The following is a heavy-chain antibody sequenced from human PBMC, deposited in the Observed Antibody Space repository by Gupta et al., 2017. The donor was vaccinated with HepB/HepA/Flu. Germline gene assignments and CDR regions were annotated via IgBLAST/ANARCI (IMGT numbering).Heavy chain of an antibody. Sequence: EVQLLESGGGLVQPGGSLRLSCAASGFTFRSSAMTWVRQAPGKGLEWVSAISTSGGSTIYADSVKGRFTISRDNSKNTLYLQMDSLRAEDTAVYYCAKNPESYNRHSDYWGQGTLVTVSS. D-gene: IGHD5-24*01. CDR1: GFTFRSSA. CDR2: ISTSGGST. V-gene: IGHV3-23*01. CDR3: AKNPESYNRHSDY. J-gene: IGHJ4*02.